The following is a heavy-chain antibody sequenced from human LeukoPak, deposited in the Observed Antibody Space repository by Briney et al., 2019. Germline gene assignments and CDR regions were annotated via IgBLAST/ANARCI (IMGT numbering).Heavy chain of an antibody. J-gene: IGHJ3*02. V-gene: IGHV4-30-2*01. Sequence: SQTLSLTCAVSGGSISSGGYSWSWIRQPPGKGLEWIGYIYHSGSTYYNPSLKSRVTISVDRSKNQFSLKLSSVTAADTAVYYFARGGYSSRFSLKAFDNWGQGTMVTVSS. D-gene: IGHD6-13*01. CDR3: ARGGYSSRFSLKAFDN. CDR1: GGSISSGGYS. CDR2: IYHSGST.